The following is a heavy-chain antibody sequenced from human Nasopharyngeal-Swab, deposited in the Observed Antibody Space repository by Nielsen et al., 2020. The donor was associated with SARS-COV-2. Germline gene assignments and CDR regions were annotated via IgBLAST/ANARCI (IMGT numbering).Heavy chain of an antibody. J-gene: IGHJ6*02. CDR2: INPSGGST. Sequence: WVRQAPGQGLEWMGIINPSGGSTSYAQKFQGRVTMTRDTSTSTVYMELSSLRSEDTAVYYCARVQQLVSPYYYYGMDVWGQGTTVIVSS. V-gene: IGHV1-46*01. CDR3: ARVQQLVSPYYYYGMDV. D-gene: IGHD6-13*01.